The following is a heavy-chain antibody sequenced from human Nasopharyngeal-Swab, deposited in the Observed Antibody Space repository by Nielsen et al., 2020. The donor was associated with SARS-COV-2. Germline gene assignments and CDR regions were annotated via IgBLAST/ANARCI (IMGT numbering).Heavy chain of an antibody. J-gene: IGHJ2*01. Sequence: LSLTCAASGFTFSSYWMSWVRQAPGKGLEWVANIKQDGSEKYYVDSVKGRFTISRDNAKNSLYLQMNSLRAEDTAVYYCARGDWYFDFWGHGTLVTVSS. CDR3: ARGDWYFDF. CDR1: GFTFSSYW. CDR2: IKQDGSEK. V-gene: IGHV3-7*04.